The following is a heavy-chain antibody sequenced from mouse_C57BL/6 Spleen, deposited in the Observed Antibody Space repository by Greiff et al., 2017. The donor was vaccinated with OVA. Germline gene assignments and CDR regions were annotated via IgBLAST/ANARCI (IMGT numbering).Heavy chain of an antibody. CDR3: ARINYSNPYAMDY. CDR2: IWSGGST. D-gene: IGHD2-5*01. CDR1: GFSLTSYG. Sequence: QVQLKESGPGLVQPSQSLSITCTVSGFSLTSYGVHWVRQSPGKGLEWLGVIWSGGSTDYNAAFISRLSISKDNSKSQVFFKMNSLQADDTAIYYCARINYSNPYAMDYWGQGTSVTVSS. V-gene: IGHV2-2*01. J-gene: IGHJ4*01.